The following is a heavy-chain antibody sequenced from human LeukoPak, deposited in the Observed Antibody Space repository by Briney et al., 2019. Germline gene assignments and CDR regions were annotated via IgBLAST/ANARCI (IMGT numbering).Heavy chain of an antibody. J-gene: IGHJ4*02. CDR3: ARDSRGYSYGADY. V-gene: IGHV4-31*03. D-gene: IGHD5-18*01. CDR2: IYYSGST. CDR1: GGSISSGGYY. Sequence: SETLSLTCTVSGGSISSGGYYWSWIRQHPGKGLEWIGYIYYSGSTYYNPSLKSRVTISVDTSKNQFPLKLSSVTAADTAVYYCARDSRGYSYGADYWGQGTLVTVSS.